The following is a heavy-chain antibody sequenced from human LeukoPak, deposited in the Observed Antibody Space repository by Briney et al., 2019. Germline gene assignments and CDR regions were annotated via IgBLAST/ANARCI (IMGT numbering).Heavy chain of an antibody. D-gene: IGHD1-26*01. CDR2: ITYRGNT. CDR3: ARGVNSGYFDY. J-gene: IGHJ4*02. Sequence: SETLSLTCAVYGPFETYYWTLVRQPPGKGLEWIGEITYRGNTNYNPSLKSRVTISVDTSKNQFSLKLTSVTAADTAVYYCARGVNSGYFDYCGQGTLVTVSS. CDR1: GPFETYY. V-gene: IGHV4-34*01.